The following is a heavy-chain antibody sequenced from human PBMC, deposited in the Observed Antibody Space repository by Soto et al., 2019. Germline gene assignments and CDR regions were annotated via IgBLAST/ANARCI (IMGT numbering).Heavy chain of an antibody. V-gene: IGHV4-61*01. D-gene: IGHD2-21*02. CDR2: IYYSGST. CDR3: ARDLWGYCGTDCYPLDV. J-gene: IGHJ6*02. CDR1: GGSISSSSYY. Sequence: SETLSLTCTVSGGSISSSSYYWSWIRQPPGKGLEWIGYIYYSGSTVYNPSFKSRVTISVDTSKNQFSLKLNSVTAADTAVYYCARDLWGYCGTDCYPLDVWGQGTTVTVSS.